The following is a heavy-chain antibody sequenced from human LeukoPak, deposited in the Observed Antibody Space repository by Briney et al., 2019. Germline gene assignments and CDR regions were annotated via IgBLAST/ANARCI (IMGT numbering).Heavy chain of an antibody. CDR2: ISSSSSYI. J-gene: IGHJ6*02. V-gene: IGHV3-21*01. CDR1: GYTFSSYS. CDR3: ARGYGGRGEYPTTPPYYYYYGMDV. D-gene: IGHD1-1*01. Sequence: GGSLRLSCAASGYTFSSYSMNWVRQAPEKGLEWVSSISSSSSYIYYADSVKGRFTISRDNAKNSLYLQMNSLRAEDTAVYYCARGYGGRGEYPTTPPYYYYYGMDVWGQGTTVTVSS.